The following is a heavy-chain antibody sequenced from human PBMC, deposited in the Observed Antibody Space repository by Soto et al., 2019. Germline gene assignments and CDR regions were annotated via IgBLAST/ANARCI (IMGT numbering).Heavy chain of an antibody. D-gene: IGHD1-26*01. CDR3: ARRGSGEDAFDI. CDR1: GYSFTSHW. Sequence: EVQLVQSGAEVKKPGESLRISCKGSGYSFTSHWINWVRQVPGKGLEWMGRIDPSDSNTKYSPSFQGHVTISTDKSISTAYRQWSSLKDSDTAMYYCARRGSGEDAFDIWGQGTMVTVSS. J-gene: IGHJ3*02. CDR2: IDPSDSNT. V-gene: IGHV5-10-1*03.